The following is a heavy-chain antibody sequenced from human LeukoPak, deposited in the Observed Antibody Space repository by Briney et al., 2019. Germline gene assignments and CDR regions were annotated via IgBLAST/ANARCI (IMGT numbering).Heavy chain of an antibody. CDR3: ARDPYSSSPGEKNY. D-gene: IGHD6-6*01. CDR1: GFTFSSSA. CDR2: IIVGSGVT. V-gene: IGHV1-58*01. Sequence: SVKVSCKTSGFTFSSSAVQWVRQARGQRLEWIGWIIVGSGVTKYAQSLQGRLTITRDMSTSTAYMELSSLRSEDTAVYYCARDPYSSSPGEKNYWGQGTLVTVSS. J-gene: IGHJ4*02.